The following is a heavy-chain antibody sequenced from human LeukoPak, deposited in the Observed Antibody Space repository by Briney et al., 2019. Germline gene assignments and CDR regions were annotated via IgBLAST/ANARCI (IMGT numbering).Heavy chain of an antibody. CDR2: INAGNGNT. D-gene: IGHD3-22*01. CDR1: GYTFTSYA. J-gene: IGHJ5*02. Sequence: GASVKVSCKASGYTFTSYAMHWVRQAPGQRLEWMGWINAGNGNTKYSQKFQGRVTITRDTSASTAYMELSSLRSEDTAVYYCARKNRYYDSRNWFDPWGQGTLVTVSS. CDR3: ARKNRYYDSRNWFDP. V-gene: IGHV1-3*01.